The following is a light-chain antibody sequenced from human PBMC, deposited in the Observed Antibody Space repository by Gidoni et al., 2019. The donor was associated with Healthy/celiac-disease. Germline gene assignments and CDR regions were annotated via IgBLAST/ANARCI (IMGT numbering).Light chain of an antibody. CDR3: QQYNSYSYT. CDR2: KAS. Sequence: DIQMTLSPSTLSASVGDRVTITCRASQSISSWLAWYQQKPGKAPKLLIYKASSLESGVPSRFSGSGSGTECTLTISSLQPDDFATYYCQQYNSYSYTFGQGTKLEIK. CDR1: QSISSW. J-gene: IGKJ2*01. V-gene: IGKV1-5*03.